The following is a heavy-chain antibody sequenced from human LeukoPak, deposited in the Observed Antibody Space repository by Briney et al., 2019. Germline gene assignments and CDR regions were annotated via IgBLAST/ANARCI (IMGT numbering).Heavy chain of an antibody. CDR3: AKEEGYYYDSGGYYVEYFQH. CDR1: GFTVSSNY. D-gene: IGHD3-22*01. CDR2: IYSDGST. J-gene: IGHJ1*01. Sequence: GGSLRLSCAASGFTVSSNYMSWVRQAPGKGLEWVSVIYSDGSTYYADSVKGRFTISKNTLYLQMNSLRAEDTAVYYCAKEEGYYYDSGGYYVEYFQHWGQGTLVTVSS. V-gene: IGHV3-53*01.